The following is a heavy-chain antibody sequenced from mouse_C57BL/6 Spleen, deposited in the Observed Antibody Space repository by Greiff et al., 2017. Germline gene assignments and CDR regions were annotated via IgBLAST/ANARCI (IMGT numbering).Heavy chain of an antibody. V-gene: IGHV1-15*01. Sequence: VQGVESGAELVRPGASVTLSCKASGYTFTDYEMHWVKQTPVHGLEWIGAIDPETGGTAYNQKFKGKAILTADKSSSTAYMELRSLTSEDSAVYYCTYGSSLDYWGQGTTLTVSS. CDR2: IDPETGGT. J-gene: IGHJ2*01. CDR3: TYGSSLDY. CDR1: GYTFTDYE. D-gene: IGHD1-1*01.